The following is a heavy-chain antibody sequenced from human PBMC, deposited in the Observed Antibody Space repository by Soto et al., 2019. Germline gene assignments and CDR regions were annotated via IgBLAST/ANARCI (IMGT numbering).Heavy chain of an antibody. J-gene: IGHJ6*02. Sequence: GESLKISCKGSGYSFTNYWIGWVRQMPGKGLEWMGIIYPGDSDTRYSPSFQGQVTISADKSIGTAYLQWSSLKASDTAMYYCARTAAAGKYYNGMDVWGQGTTVTVSS. D-gene: IGHD6-13*01. CDR2: IYPGDSDT. CDR3: ARTAAAGKYYNGMDV. V-gene: IGHV5-51*01. CDR1: GYSFTNYW.